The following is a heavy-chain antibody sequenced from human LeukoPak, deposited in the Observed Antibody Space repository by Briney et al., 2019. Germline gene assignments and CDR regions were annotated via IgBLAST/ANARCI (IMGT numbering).Heavy chain of an antibody. CDR1: GFTFNNYG. CDR2: ISYDGSNK. Sequence: GGSLRLSCAASGFTFNNYGMHWVRQAPGKGLEWVAVISYDGSNKFYADSVKGRFTISRDKSKNTLYLQMNSLRAGDTAVYYCAKDRNSGWSFFDYWGQGTLVTVSS. D-gene: IGHD6-19*01. V-gene: IGHV3-30*18. CDR3: AKDRNSGWSFFDY. J-gene: IGHJ4*02.